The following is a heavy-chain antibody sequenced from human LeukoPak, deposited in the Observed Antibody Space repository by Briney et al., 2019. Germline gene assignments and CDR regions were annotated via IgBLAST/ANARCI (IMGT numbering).Heavy chain of an antibody. J-gene: IGHJ6*02. Sequence: SETLSLTCTVSGGSISSYYWSWIRQPPGKGLEWIGYIYYSGSTNYNPSLKGRVTISVDTSKNQFSLKLSSVTAADTAVYYCASPEALAAGTFPYYGMDVWGQGTTVTVSS. CDR3: ASPEALAAGTFPYYGMDV. CDR1: GGSISSYY. V-gene: IGHV4-59*01. CDR2: IYYSGST. D-gene: IGHD6-13*01.